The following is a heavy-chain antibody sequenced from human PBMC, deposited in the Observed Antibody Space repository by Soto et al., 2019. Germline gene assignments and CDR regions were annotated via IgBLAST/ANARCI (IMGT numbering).Heavy chain of an antibody. CDR2: MWYDGNRK. Sequence: QVQLVESGGGVVQPGKSLRLSCAASGFALNVYGIHWVRQAPGKGLEWVAIMWYDGNRKNYVDSVKGRFTISRDSSKNIVYLHMNHLRAEDTAVYYCAKESTPPYFDSWGQGTLVTVSS. CDR1: GFALNVYG. J-gene: IGHJ4*02. V-gene: IGHV3-33*06. CDR3: AKESTPPYFDS.